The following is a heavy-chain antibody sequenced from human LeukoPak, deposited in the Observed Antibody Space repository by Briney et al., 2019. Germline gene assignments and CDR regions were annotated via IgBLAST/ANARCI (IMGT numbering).Heavy chain of an antibody. CDR3: ARHPRQYNSGWRPRYYGMDV. D-gene: IGHD6-19*01. J-gene: IGHJ6*02. CDR2: IYYSGST. CDR1: GGSISSSSYY. Sequence: KPSETLSLTCTVSGGSISSSSYYWGWIRQPPGKGLEWIGSIYYSGSTYYNPSLKSRVTISVDTSKNQFSLKLSSVTAADTAVYYCARHPRQYNSGWRPRYYGMDVWGQGTTVTVSS. V-gene: IGHV4-39*01.